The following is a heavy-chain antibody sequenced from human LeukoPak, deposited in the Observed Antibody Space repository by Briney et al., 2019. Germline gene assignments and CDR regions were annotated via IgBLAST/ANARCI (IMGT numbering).Heavy chain of an antibody. CDR2: SDYRGLT. CDR3: ARYVPPEGADDGGSYYYGLDV. V-gene: IGHV4-59*01. D-gene: IGHD1-26*01. J-gene: IGHJ6*02. Sequence: SETLSLTCTVSGGAIKTYYWSWIRQPPGKGLEWIGCSDYRGLTFSPSFKGRVTISIDTSRNQFSLKMTSVTPADTAVYYCARYVPPEGADDGGSYYYGLDVWGQGTTVTVSS. CDR1: GGAIKTYY.